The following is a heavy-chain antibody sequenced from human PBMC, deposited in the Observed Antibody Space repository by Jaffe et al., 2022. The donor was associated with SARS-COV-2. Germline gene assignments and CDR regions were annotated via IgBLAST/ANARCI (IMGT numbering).Heavy chain of an antibody. CDR3: AKRYCSSTSCYNYYYYYMDV. J-gene: IGHJ6*03. D-gene: IGHD2-2*02. CDR1: GFTFSSYA. Sequence: EVQLVESGGGLVQPGGSLRLSCAASGFTFSSYAMSWVRQAPGKGLEWVSAISGSGGSTYYADSVKGRFTISRDNSKNTLYLQMNSLRAEDTAVYYCAKRYCSSTSCYNYYYYYMDVWGKGTTVTVSS. V-gene: IGHV3-23*04. CDR2: ISGSGGST.